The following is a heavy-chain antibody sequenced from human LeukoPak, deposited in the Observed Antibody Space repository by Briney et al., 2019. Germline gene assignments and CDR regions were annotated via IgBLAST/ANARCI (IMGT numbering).Heavy chain of an antibody. J-gene: IGHJ5*02. CDR2: ISYDGSNK. V-gene: IGHV3-30*18. CDR3: AKDVAAADTDWFDP. CDR1: GFTFSSYG. D-gene: IGHD6-13*01. Sequence: PGRSLRLSCAASGFTFSSYGMHWVRQAPGKGLEWVAVISYDGSNKYYADSVKGRFTISRDNSKNTLYLQMNSLRAEDTAVYYCAKDVAAADTDWFDPWGQGTLVTVSS.